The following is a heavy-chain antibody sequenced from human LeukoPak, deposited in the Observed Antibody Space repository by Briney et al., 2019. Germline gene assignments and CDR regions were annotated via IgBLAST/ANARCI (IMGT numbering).Heavy chain of an antibody. J-gene: IGHJ4*02. D-gene: IGHD6-19*01. CDR1: GGTFSSYA. CDR2: IIPILGIA. V-gene: IGHV1-69*04. CDR3: ARDLSSGTVFDY. Sequence: SVKVSCKASGGTFSSYAISWVRQAPGQGLEWMGRIIPILGIANYAQKFQGRVTITADKSTSTAYMELSSLRSEDTAAYYCARDLSSGTVFDYWGQGTLVTVSS.